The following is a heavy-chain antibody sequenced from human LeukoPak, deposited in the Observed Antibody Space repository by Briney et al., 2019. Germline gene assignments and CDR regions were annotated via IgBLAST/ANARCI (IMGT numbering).Heavy chain of an antibody. J-gene: IGHJ3*02. CDR3: ARHSWVAGAFDI. CDR2: INHSGST. V-gene: IGHV4-34*01. D-gene: IGHD2-15*01. Sequence: SETLSLTCAVYGGSFSGYYWSWIRQPPGKGLEWIGEINHSGSTNYNPSLKSRVTISVDTSKNQFSLKLSSVTAADTAVYYCARHSWVAGAFDIWGQGTMVTVSS. CDR1: GGSFSGYY.